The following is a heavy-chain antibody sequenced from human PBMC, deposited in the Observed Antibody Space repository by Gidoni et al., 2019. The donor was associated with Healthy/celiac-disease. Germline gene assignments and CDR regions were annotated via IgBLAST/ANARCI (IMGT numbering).Heavy chain of an antibody. Sequence: QVQLVQSGAEVTQPAASVQVSCQASGYTFTGYYLHWVRQAPGQGLECMGWSNPNSGGTNYAQKFQGRVTMTRDTSISTAYMELSRLRSDDTAVYYCARAGYSYGYSFDYWGQGTLVTVSS. CDR1: GYTFTGYY. CDR2: SNPNSGGT. D-gene: IGHD5-18*01. V-gene: IGHV1-2*02. CDR3: ARAGYSYGYSFDY. J-gene: IGHJ4*02.